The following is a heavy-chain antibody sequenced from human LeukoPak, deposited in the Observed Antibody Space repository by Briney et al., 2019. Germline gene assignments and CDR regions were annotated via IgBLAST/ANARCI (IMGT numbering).Heavy chain of an antibody. Sequence: PGRSLRLSCAASGFTFSSYAMHWVRQAPGKGLEWVAVISYDGSNKYYADSVKGRFTISRDNSKNTLYLQMNSLRAEDTAVYYCAKVDILTGYYMSDYWGQGTLVTVSS. D-gene: IGHD3-9*01. CDR1: GFTFSSYA. CDR2: ISYDGSNK. J-gene: IGHJ4*02. V-gene: IGHV3-30-3*01. CDR3: AKVDILTGYYMSDY.